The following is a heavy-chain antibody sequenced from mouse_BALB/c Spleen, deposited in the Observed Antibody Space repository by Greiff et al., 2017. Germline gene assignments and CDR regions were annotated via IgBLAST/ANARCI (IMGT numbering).Heavy chain of an antibody. J-gene: IGHJ3*01. Sequence: EVQLVESVGGLVQPGGSRKLSCAASGFTFSSFGMHWVRQAPEKGLEWVAYISSGSSTIYYADTVKGRFTISRDNPKNTLFLQMTSLRSEDTAMYYCARDWDRRFAYWGQGTLVTVSA. V-gene: IGHV5-17*02. D-gene: IGHD4-1*01. CDR3: ARDWDRRFAY. CDR2: ISSGSSTI. CDR1: GFTFSSFG.